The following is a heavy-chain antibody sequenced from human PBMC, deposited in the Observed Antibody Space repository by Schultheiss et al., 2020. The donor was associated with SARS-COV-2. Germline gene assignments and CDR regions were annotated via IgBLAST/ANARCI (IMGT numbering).Heavy chain of an antibody. Sequence: ASVKVSCKVSGYTLTELSMHWVRQAPGKGLEWMGGFDPEDGETIYAQKFQGRVTMTEDTSTDTAYMELSSLRSEDTAVYYCATINDSSGYYPYSYGYWGQGTLVTVSS. J-gene: IGHJ4*02. CDR2: FDPEDGET. V-gene: IGHV1-24*01. CDR1: GYTLTELS. D-gene: IGHD3-22*01. CDR3: ATINDSSGYYPYSYGY.